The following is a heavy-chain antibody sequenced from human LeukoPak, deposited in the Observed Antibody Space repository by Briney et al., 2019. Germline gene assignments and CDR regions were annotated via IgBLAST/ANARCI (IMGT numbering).Heavy chain of an antibody. Sequence: PGGSLRLSCAASGFSFSSYTMNWVRQAPGKGLDWVSSISSSSSYIYYADSVKGRFTISRDNAKNSLYLQMNSLRAEDTTLYYCARDQGYYDSSGFERAVVGMDVWGQGTTVTVSS. CDR3: ARDQGYYDSSGFERAVVGMDV. J-gene: IGHJ6*02. V-gene: IGHV3-21*01. D-gene: IGHD3-22*01. CDR2: ISSSSSYI. CDR1: GFSFSSYT.